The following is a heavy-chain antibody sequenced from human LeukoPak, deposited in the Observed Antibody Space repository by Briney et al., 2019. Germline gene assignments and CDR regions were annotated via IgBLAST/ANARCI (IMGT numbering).Heavy chain of an antibody. V-gene: IGHV1-46*01. CDR1: GYTFTSYY. J-gene: IGHJ4*02. Sequence: ASVKVSCKASGYTFTSYYMHWVRQAPGQGLEWMGIINPVGGSTSYAQNFQGRVTMTRDTSTSTVYMELSSLRSEDTAVYYCAKGHTVTGPGDYWGQGTLVTVSS. CDR2: INPVGGST. CDR3: AKGHTVTGPGDY. D-gene: IGHD4-17*01.